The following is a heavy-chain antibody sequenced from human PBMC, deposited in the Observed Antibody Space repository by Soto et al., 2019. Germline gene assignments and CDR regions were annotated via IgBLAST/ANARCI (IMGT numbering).Heavy chain of an antibody. CDR1: GFTFSSYS. Sequence: EVQLVESGGGLVQPGGSLRLSCAASGFTFSSYSMNWVRQAPGKGLEWVSYISSSSSTIYYADSVKGRLTISRDNAKNSLYLQMNSLRAEYTAMHYCARGSSRWYTPFTWFDPWGQVTLVTVSS. J-gene: IGHJ5*02. CDR3: ARGSSRWYTPFTWFDP. CDR2: ISSSSSTI. V-gene: IGHV3-48*01. D-gene: IGHD6-13*01.